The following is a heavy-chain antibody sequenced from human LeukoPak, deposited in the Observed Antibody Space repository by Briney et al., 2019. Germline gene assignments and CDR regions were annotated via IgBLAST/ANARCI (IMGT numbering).Heavy chain of an antibody. J-gene: IGHJ4*02. CDR2: IKQGGSEK. V-gene: IGHV3-7*01. CDR1: GFTFSSYW. CDR3: ARNPRGAFYDSSGNGY. Sequence: GGSLRLSCAASGFTFSSYWMSWVRQAPGKGLEWVANIKQGGSEKYYVDSVKGRFTISRDNAKNSLYLQMNSLRAEDTAVYYCARNPRGAFYDSSGNGYWGQGTLVTVSS. D-gene: IGHD3-22*01.